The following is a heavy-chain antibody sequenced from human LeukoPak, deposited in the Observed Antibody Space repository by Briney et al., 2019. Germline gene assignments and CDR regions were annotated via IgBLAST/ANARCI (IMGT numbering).Heavy chain of an antibody. CDR1: GFTFSSYA. CDR3: AKAPGHLEWLSTIVGMDV. D-gene: IGHD3-3*01. J-gene: IGHJ6*02. CDR2: ISGSGGST. Sequence: PGASLRLSCAASGFTFSSYAMSWVRQAPGKGLEWVSAISGSGGSTYYADSVKGRFTISRDNSKNTLYLQMNSLRAEDTAVYYCAKAPGHLEWLSTIVGMDVWGQGTTVTVSS. V-gene: IGHV3-23*01.